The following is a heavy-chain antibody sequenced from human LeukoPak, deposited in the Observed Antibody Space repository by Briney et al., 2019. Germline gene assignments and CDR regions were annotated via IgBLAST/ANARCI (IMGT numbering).Heavy chain of an antibody. Sequence: ASVKVSCKASGYTFTSYDINWVRQATGQGLEWMGWMNPNSGNTGYAQKFQGRVTITRNTSISTAYMELSSLRSEDTAVYYCARGESGSGTFWGYYYYYMDVWDKGTTVTVSS. J-gene: IGHJ6*03. CDR1: GYTFTSYD. CDR3: ARGESGSGTFWGYYYYYMDV. D-gene: IGHD3-10*01. V-gene: IGHV1-8*03. CDR2: MNPNSGNT.